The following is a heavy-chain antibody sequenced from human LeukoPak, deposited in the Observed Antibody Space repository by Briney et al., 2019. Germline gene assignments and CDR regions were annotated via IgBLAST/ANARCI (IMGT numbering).Heavy chain of an antibody. Sequence: PGGSLRLSCAASGFTFSSYEMNWVRQAPGKGLEWVSYISSGGSTIYYADSVKGRFTISRDNAKNSLYLQMNSLRDEDTAVYYCARDDLRVSNYFDYWGQGTLVTVSS. CDR3: ARDDLRVSNYFDY. CDR2: ISSGGSTI. V-gene: IGHV3-48*03. CDR1: GFTFSSYE. J-gene: IGHJ4*02. D-gene: IGHD3-10*01.